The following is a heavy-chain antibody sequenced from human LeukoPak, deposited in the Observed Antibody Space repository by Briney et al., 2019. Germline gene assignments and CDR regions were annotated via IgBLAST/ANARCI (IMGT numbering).Heavy chain of an antibody. CDR2: IRQDGSEK. CDR1: GFTFSSYA. V-gene: IGHV3-7*03. CDR3: AGGTGFIIKD. J-gene: IGHJ4*02. Sequence: GGSLRLSCAASGFTFSSYAMSWVRRAPGKGLEWVANIRQDGSEKNYVDSVKGRFTISRDNAKNSLYLQMNNLRVEDTAMYYCAGGTGFIIKDWGQGTLVTVSS. D-gene: IGHD3-9*01.